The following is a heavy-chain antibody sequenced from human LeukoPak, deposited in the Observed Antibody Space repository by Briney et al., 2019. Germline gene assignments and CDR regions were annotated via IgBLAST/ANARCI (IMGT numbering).Heavy chain of an antibody. CDR3: ARRPVAGTGYFDY. CDR1: GFTFSSFA. CDR2: ISGRGAST. J-gene: IGHJ4*02. Sequence: PGGSLRLSCAASGFTFSSFAMSWVRQAPGKGLEWVSGISGRGASTYYADSVKGRFTISRDNSKNTLYLQMNSLRAEDTAVYFCARRPVAGTGYFDYWGQGALVTVSS. V-gene: IGHV3-23*01. D-gene: IGHD6-19*01.